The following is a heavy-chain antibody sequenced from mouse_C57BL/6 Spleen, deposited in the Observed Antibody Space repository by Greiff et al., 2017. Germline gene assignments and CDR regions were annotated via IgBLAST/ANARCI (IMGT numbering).Heavy chain of an antibody. CDR2: IDPATGGT. Sequence: VQGVESGAELVRPGASVTLSCKASGYTFTDYEMHWVKQTPVHGLEWIGAIDPATGGTAYNQKFKGKAILTADKSSSTAYMELRSLTSEDSAVYYCTRSGFITTVVSDYWGQGTTLTVSS. J-gene: IGHJ2*01. CDR1: GYTFTDYE. CDR3: TRSGFITTVVSDY. V-gene: IGHV1-15*01. D-gene: IGHD1-1*01.